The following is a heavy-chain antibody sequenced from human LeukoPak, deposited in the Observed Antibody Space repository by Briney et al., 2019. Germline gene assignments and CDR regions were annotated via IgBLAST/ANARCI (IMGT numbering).Heavy chain of an antibody. J-gene: IGHJ5*02. V-gene: IGHV4-34*01. CDR2: INHSGST. CDR3: ARDMVRSWSGYYSDWFDP. CDR1: GGSFSGYY. D-gene: IGHD3-3*01. Sequence: SETLSLTCAVYGGSFSGYYWSWIRQPPGKGLEWIGEINHSGSTNYNPSLKSRVTISVDTSKNQFSLKLSSVTAADTAVYYCARDMVRSWSGYYSDWFDPWGQGTLVIVSS.